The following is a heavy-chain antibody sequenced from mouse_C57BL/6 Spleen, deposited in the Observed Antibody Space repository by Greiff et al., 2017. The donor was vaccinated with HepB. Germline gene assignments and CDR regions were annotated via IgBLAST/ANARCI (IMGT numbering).Heavy chain of an antibody. CDR1: GYTFTDYY. Sequence: EVQLQQSGPELVKPGASVKISCKASGYTFTDYYMNWVKQSHGKSLEWIGDINPNNGGTSYNQKFKGKATLTVDKSSSTAYMELRSLTSEDSAVYYCARGLRAMDYWGQRTSVTVSS. V-gene: IGHV1-26*01. J-gene: IGHJ4*01. CDR2: INPNNGGT. CDR3: ARGLRAMDY. D-gene: IGHD3-1*01.